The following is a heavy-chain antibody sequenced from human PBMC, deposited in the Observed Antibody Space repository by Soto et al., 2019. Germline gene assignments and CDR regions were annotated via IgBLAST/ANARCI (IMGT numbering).Heavy chain of an antibody. J-gene: IGHJ4*02. V-gene: IGHV4-39*01. CDR2: IYYSGTP. CDR3: ATIYYDSDGV. Sequence: PSETLSLTCTVSGGSIRTPNYYWGWIRQPPGEGLDWLASIYYSGTPYYKSSLSSRASISVDTSKNQFSLKLRSVTGADTGLYYCATIYYDSDGVGGQGIQVTLSS. D-gene: IGHD3-16*01. CDR1: GGSIRTPNYY.